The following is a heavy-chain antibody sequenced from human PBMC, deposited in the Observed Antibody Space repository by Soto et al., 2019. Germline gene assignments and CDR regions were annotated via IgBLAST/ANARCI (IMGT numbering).Heavy chain of an antibody. V-gene: IGHV3-23*01. CDR2: ISASGGSK. J-gene: IGHJ4*02. CDR1: GLCFSNYG. D-gene: IGHD2-2*01. CDR3: AKALVPAATGKFEY. Sequence: GSLSLSWAASGLCFSNYGMSWVRPAQGRGLEWVSTISASGGSKYYADSVKGRFTIARDNSNNTLYLQRKSLRAEDTAVYYCAKALVPAATGKFEYWGQGTLVAVSS.